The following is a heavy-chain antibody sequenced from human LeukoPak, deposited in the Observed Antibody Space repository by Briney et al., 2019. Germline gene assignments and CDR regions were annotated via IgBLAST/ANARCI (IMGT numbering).Heavy chain of an antibody. D-gene: IGHD3-22*01. V-gene: IGHV1-46*01. CDR2: INPDGGST. CDR3: ARDVGFYYYDSRGYGPVDY. J-gene: IGHJ4*02. CDR1: GYTFTGYY. Sequence: ASVKVSCKASGYTFTGYYMHWVRQAPGQGLEWMGIINPDGGSTSYAQKFQGRVTMTRDMSTSTVYMELSSLRSEDTAVYYCARDVGFYYYDSRGYGPVDYWGQGTLVTVSS.